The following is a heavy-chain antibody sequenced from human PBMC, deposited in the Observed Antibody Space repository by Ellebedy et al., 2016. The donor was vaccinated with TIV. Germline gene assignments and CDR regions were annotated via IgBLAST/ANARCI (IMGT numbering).Heavy chain of an antibody. D-gene: IGHD3-16*01. CDR1: GYTFTSYY. CDR3: ARDHGGRYRFDY. V-gene: IGHV1-46*01. Sequence: ASVKVSCKASGYTFTSYYMHWVRQAPGQGLEWMGIINPSGGSTSYAQKFQGRVTMTRDTSTSTVYMELSSLRSEDTAAYYCARDHGGRYRFDYWGQGTLVTVSS. J-gene: IGHJ4*02. CDR2: INPSGGST.